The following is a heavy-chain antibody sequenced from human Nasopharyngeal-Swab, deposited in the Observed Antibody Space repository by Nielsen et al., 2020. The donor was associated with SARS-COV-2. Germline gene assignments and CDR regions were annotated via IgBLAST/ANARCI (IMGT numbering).Heavy chain of an antibody. D-gene: IGHD2-2*01. J-gene: IGHJ4*02. CDR2: ISRKSNDI. V-gene: IGHV3-21*01. CDR1: GFTFSAYS. CDR3: ARVGDCRSTSCYDY. Sequence: GGSLRLSCVASGFTFSAYSMNWVRQAPGQGLEWVSSISRKSNDIYYADSVKGRFAISRDSAQNSLYLEMSNLRAEDTAVYYCARVGDCRSTSCYDYWGQGTLVTVSS.